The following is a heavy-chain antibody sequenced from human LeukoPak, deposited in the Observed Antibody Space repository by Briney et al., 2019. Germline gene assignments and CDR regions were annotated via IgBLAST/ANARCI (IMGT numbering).Heavy chain of an antibody. CDR2: ISGSGRTI. Sequence: PGGSLRLSCAASGFILNSHAMSWVRQAPGKGLQWISVISGSGRTIEYEDSVKGRFTISRDNSKNTLSLQMNSLRVEDTAIYYCAKNVMVKRYIDYWGQGTLVTVSS. V-gene: IGHV3-23*01. CDR3: AKNVMVKRYIDY. CDR1: GFILNSHA. J-gene: IGHJ4*02. D-gene: IGHD5-18*01.